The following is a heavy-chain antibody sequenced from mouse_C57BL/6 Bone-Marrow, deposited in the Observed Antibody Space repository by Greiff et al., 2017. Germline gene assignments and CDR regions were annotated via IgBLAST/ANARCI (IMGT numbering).Heavy chain of an antibody. D-gene: IGHD2-4*01. CDR1: GYTFTSYG. CDR2: IYPRSGNT. V-gene: IGHV1-81*01. J-gene: IGHJ4*01. Sequence: VQLQQSGAELARPGASVKLSCKASGYTFTSYGISWVKQRTGQGLEWIGEIYPRSGNTYYNEKFKGKATLTADKSSSTAYMELRSLTSEDSAVYFCARDDYPLYYYAMDYWGQGTSVTVSS. CDR3: ARDDYPLYYYAMDY.